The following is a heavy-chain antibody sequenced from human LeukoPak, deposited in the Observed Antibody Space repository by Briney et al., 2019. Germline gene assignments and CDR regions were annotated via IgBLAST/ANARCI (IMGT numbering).Heavy chain of an antibody. CDR3: AELGITMIGGV. CDR2: IKEDGSEK. D-gene: IGHD3-10*02. CDR1: GFPFSRYW. Sequence: PGGSLRLSCEVSGFPFSRYWMNWVRQVPGKGLEWLANIKEDGSEKYYVDSVKGRFTISRDNAKNSLYLQMNSLRAEDTAVYYCAELGITMIGGVWGKGTTVTISS. J-gene: IGHJ6*04. V-gene: IGHV3-7*01.